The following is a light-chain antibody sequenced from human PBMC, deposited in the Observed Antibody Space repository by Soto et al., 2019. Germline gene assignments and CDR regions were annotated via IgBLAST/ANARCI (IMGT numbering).Light chain of an antibody. J-gene: IGLJ3*02. CDR2: LEGSGSY. V-gene: IGLV4-60*02. Sequence: QPVLTQSSSASASLGSSVKLTCTLSSGHSSYIIAWHQQQPGKAPRYLMKLEGSGSYNKGSGVPDRFSGSSSGADRYLTISNLQFEDEADYYCETWDSNVWVCGGGTKLTVL. CDR1: SGHSSYI. CDR3: ETWDSNVWV.